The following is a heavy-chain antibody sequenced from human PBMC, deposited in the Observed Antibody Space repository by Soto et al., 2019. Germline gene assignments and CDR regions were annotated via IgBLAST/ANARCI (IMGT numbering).Heavy chain of an antibody. CDR1: GGSISSYY. V-gene: IGHV4-59*01. CDR2: IFYFGST. J-gene: IGHJ4*02. Sequence: SETLSLTCTVSGGSISSYYWSWIRQTPGKGLEWIGYIFYFGSTNYNPSLKSRVTLSIDTSKNHFSLKLISVTTADTAVYFCAREGNLGRWIQPLDSWGQGTLVTVSS. CDR3: AREGNLGRWIQPLDS. D-gene: IGHD2-2*03.